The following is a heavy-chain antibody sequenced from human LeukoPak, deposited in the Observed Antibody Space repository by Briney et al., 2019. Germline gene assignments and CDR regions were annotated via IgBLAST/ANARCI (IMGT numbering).Heavy chain of an antibody. V-gene: IGHV5-10-1*01. Sequence: GESLKISCKGSGYSFTSYWISWVRQMPGKGLEWMGRIDPSDSYTNYSPSFQGHVTISADKSISTAYLQWSSLKASDTATYYCARHGPYCSGGSCYSYYYYGMDVWGQGTTVTVSS. J-gene: IGHJ6*02. D-gene: IGHD2-15*01. CDR1: GYSFTSYW. CDR2: IDPSDSYT. CDR3: ARHGPYCSGGSCYSYYYYGMDV.